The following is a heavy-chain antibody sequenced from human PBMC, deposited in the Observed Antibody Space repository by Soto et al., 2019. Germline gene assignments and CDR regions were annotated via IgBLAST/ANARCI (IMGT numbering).Heavy chain of an antibody. V-gene: IGHV3-74*01. CDR1: GFTFSTYW. D-gene: IGHD6-19*01. J-gene: IGHJ4*02. CDR2: IDAAGSST. Sequence: EVQLVESGGGLVQPGGPLGFSCAAPGFTFSTYWMHWVRQTPGKGLVWLSRIDAAGSSTIYADAVEGRFTISRDNAKNTLYLQMNSLRAEDTAVYYCARDQTVAGPSTFDYCGQGTLVTVSS. CDR3: ARDQTVAGPSTFDY.